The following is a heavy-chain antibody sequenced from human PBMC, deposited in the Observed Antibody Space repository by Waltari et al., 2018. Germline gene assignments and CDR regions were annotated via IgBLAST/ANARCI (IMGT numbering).Heavy chain of an antibody. D-gene: IGHD4-17*01. Sequence: EVQLVESGGGWVQPGGSLRLSCAASGFFFSNYWMNWVRQDPGKGLEWVANIKQDGSEKYYLYSLKVRFSISRDNAKKSLYLQMNILRVEDTAVYYCARYAPDYLGDYPYVIDIWCQGIIVTVSS. CDR2: IKQDGSEK. CDR1: GFFFSNYW. J-gene: IGHJ3*02. V-gene: IGHV3-7*01. CDR3: ARYAPDYLGDYPYVIDI.